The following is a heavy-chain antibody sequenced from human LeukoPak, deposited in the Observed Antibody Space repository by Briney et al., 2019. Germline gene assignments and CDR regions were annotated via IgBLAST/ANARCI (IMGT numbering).Heavy chain of an antibody. CDR1: GYTFTSYA. D-gene: IGHD6-13*01. CDR2: INAGNGNT. J-gene: IGHJ4*02. V-gene: IGHV1-3*01. Sequence: ASVKVSCKASGYTFTSYAMHWVRQAPGQRLGWMGWINAGNGNTRYSQKFRGRVTITRDTSASTAYMELSSLRSEDTAVYYCARPHYPGIAAAGLDYWGQGTLVTVSS. CDR3: ARPHYPGIAAAGLDY.